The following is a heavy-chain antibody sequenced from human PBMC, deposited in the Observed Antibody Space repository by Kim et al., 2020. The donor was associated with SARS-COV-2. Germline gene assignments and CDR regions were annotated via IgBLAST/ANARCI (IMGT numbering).Heavy chain of an antibody. CDR3: ARVRGYGDYSGPIDY. CDR2: INAGNGNT. J-gene: IGHJ4*02. CDR1: GYTFTSYA. Sequence: ASVKVSCKASGYTFTSYAMHWVRQAPGQRLEWMGWINAGNGNTKYSQKFQGRVTITRDTSASTAYMELRSLRSEDTAVYYCARVRGYGDYSGPIDYWGQGTLVTVSS. V-gene: IGHV1-3*01. D-gene: IGHD4-17*01.